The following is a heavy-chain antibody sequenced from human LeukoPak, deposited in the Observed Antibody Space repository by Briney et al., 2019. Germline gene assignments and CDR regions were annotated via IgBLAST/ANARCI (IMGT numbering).Heavy chain of an antibody. V-gene: IGHV3-30*02. D-gene: IGHD3-10*01. J-gene: IGHJ4*02. CDR3: AKVAKYYYGSETYYFFEH. Sequence: GGSLRLSCAASGLTFSSYGMHWVRQAPGKGLEWVAFIRYDGRNKYYADSVKGRFTISRDNAKNSLYLQMNSLRVEDTAVYYCAKVAKYYYGSETYYFFEHWGQGTPVTASS. CDR1: GLTFSSYG. CDR2: IRYDGRNK.